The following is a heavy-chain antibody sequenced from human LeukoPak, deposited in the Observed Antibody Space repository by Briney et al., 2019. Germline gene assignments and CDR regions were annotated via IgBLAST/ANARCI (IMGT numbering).Heavy chain of an antibody. D-gene: IGHD6-13*01. Sequence: GGSLRLSCAASGFTFSSYRMNWVRQAPGKGLEWVAFMRYNGGNGYYADSVKGRFTISRDNLKSMLYLQMNSLRTDDTGLYFCATDREEQLVRGWFDPWGQGTLVTVSS. V-gene: IGHV3-30*02. J-gene: IGHJ5*02. CDR3: ATDREEQLVRGWFDP. CDR1: GFTFSSYR. CDR2: MRYNGGNG.